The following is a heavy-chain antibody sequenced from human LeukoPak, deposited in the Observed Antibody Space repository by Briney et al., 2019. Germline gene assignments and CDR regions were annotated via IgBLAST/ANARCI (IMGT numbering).Heavy chain of an antibody. CDR3: ARQVPYSSSXXXAFDY. J-gene: IGHJ4*02. D-gene: IGHD6-6*01. V-gene: IGHV4-39*01. Sequence: SETLSLTCTVSGGSISSSSYYWGWIRQPPGKGLEWIGEINHSGSTNYNPSLKSRVTISVDTSKNQFSLKLSSVTAADTAVYYCARQVPYSSSXXXAFDYWGQGTLVTVSS. CDR2: INHSGST. CDR1: GGSISSSSYY.